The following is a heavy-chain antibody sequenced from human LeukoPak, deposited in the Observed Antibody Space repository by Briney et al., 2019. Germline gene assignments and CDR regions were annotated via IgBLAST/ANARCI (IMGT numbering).Heavy chain of an antibody. CDR3: ARRGSGWLDFDY. V-gene: IGHV4-39*01. Sequence: SETLSLTCTVSGGSISSYYWGWIRQPPGRGLEWIGSIYYSGSTNYNPSLKSRVTISVDTSKNQFSLKLSSVTAADTAVYYCARRGSGWLDFDYWGQGTLVTVSS. J-gene: IGHJ4*02. CDR1: GGSISSYY. CDR2: IYYSGST. D-gene: IGHD6-19*01.